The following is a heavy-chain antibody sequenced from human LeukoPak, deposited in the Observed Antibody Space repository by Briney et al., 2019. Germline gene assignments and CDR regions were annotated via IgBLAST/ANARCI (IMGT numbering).Heavy chain of an antibody. V-gene: IGHV4-39*01. Sequence: SETLSLTCTVSGGSISSSSYYWVWIRQPPGMGLEWIGSIDYSGSTYYNSSLRSLATISVDTSKNQFSLRLSSVTAADTAVYYCARTFGYSYGYLDYWGQGTLVTVSS. D-gene: IGHD5-18*01. J-gene: IGHJ4*02. CDR3: ARTFGYSYGYLDY. CDR1: GGSISSSSYY. CDR2: IDYSGST.